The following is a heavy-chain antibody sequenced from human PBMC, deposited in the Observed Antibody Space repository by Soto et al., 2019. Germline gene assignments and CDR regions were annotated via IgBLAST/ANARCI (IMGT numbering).Heavy chain of an antibody. J-gene: IGHJ4*02. CDR3: ASDVTDLGLDY. CDR2: ISAYNGNT. CDR1: GYTFTSYG. Sequence: ASVKVSCKASGYTFTSYGISWVRQAPGQGLEWMGWISAYNGNTNYAQKLQGRVTITADESTSTAYMELSSLRSEDTAVYYCASDVTDLGLDYWGQGTLVTVSS. D-gene: IGHD2-21*02. V-gene: IGHV1-18*01.